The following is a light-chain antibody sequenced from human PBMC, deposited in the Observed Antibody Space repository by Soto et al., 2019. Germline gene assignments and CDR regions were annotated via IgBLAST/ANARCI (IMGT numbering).Light chain of an antibody. CDR2: GAS. CDR3: QQYNNWPIT. Sequence: EIVMTQSPATLSVSPGERATLSCRASQSVSSNLAWYQQKPGQAPRLLIYGASTRDTGIPDRFSGSGSGTQYTLTISSLQSEDFAVYYCQQYNNWPITFRQGTRLEIK. J-gene: IGKJ5*01. CDR1: QSVSSN. V-gene: IGKV3-15*01.